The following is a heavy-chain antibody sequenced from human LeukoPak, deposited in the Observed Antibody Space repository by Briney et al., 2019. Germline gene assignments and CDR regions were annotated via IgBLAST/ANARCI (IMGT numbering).Heavy chain of an antibody. Sequence: GGSLRLSCAASGFTFSSYGMHWVRQAPGKGLEWVAVISYDGSNKYYADSVKGRFTISRDNSKNTLYLQMNSLRAEDTAVYYCARAYSSSWYGSFLFDYWGQGTLVTVSS. J-gene: IGHJ4*02. D-gene: IGHD6-13*01. CDR2: ISYDGSNK. CDR1: GFTFSSYG. V-gene: IGHV3-30*03. CDR3: ARAYSSSWYGSFLFDY.